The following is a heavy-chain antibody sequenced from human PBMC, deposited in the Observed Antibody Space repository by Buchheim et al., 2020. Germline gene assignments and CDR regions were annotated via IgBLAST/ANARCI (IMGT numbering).Heavy chain of an antibody. D-gene: IGHD2-21*01. CDR2: ISYSGGI. Sequence: QVQLQESGPGLVKPSETLSLSCTVSDGSVSSDVYYWNWLRQPPGKGLEWIGYISYSGGINYNPSLESRLIISVDTSQNQFSLTLSSVTAADTAIYYCARGGLIATFDYWGQGTL. CDR1: DGSVSSDVYY. CDR3: ARGGLIATFDY. J-gene: IGHJ4*02. V-gene: IGHV4-61*08.